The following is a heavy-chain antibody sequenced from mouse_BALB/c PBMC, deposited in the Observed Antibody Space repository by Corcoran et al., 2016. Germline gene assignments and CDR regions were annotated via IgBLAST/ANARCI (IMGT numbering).Heavy chain of an antibody. CDR1: GYSFTGYY. D-gene: IGHD2-1*01. CDR2: INPYNGAT. Sequence: EVQLQQSGPELVKPGASVKISCKASGYSFTGYYMHWVKQSHVKSLEWIGRINPYNGATSYNQNFKEKASLTVDKSSSTAYMELHSLTSEDSAVYYCARRDGNTGYFDVWGAGTTVTVSS. J-gene: IGHJ1*01. V-gene: IGHV1-26*01. CDR3: ARRDGNTGYFDV.